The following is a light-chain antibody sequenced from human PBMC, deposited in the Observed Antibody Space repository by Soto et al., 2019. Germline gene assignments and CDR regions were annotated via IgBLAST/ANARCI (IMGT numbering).Light chain of an antibody. CDR2: GAS. CDR1: QSVSSSY. J-gene: IGKJ1*01. V-gene: IGKV3-20*01. Sequence: EIVLTQSPGTLSLSPGERATLSCRASQSVSSSYLAWYQQKPGQAPRLLIYGASSRATGIPDRFSGSGSGTDFTLTISRLEPEDFAVYYCQQLRTFGKGTKVEIK. CDR3: QQLRT.